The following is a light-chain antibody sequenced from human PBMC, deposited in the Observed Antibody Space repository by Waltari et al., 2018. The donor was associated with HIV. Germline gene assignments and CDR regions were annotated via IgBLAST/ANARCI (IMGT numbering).Light chain of an antibody. CDR3: QQYYSTPPAT. Sequence: DIQMTQSPSSLSASVGDRVTITCRASQVINNSLAWYQQKPGKAPKLLLYGASRLESGVPSRFSGSGSGTDYTLTISSLQPEDFASFYCQQYYSTPPATFGQGTKLEIK. V-gene: IGKV1-NL1*01. J-gene: IGKJ2*01. CDR2: GAS. CDR1: QVINNS.